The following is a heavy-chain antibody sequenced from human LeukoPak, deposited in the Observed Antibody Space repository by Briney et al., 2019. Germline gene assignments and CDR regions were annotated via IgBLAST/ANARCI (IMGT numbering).Heavy chain of an antibody. CDR3: ARESRGYRQSYCVAYTDV. D-gene: IGHD5-18*01. J-gene: IGHJ6*03. Sequence: RPGGSLRLSCAASGFSFSNYGRSWLRPAQGKGLECISCISTSGTIIYYADSVKDRFTISRDYAKNSLYLQMNSLRAEDTSVYHCARESRGYRQSYCVAYTDVWGKGTTVTVSS. CDR2: ISTSGTII. CDR1: GFSFSNYG. V-gene: IGHV3-48*03.